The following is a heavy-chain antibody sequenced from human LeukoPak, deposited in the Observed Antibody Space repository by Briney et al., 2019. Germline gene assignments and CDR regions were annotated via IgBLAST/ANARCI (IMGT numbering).Heavy chain of an antibody. D-gene: IGHD6-6*01. Sequence: LPGGSLRLSCAASGFTFSNAWMSWVRQAPGKGLEWVAYISSSGSTIYYADSVKGRFTISRDNAKNSLYLQMNSLRAEDTAVYYCARLAARNFDYWGQGTLVTVSS. CDR1: GFTFSNAW. CDR3: ARLAARNFDY. V-gene: IGHV3-48*04. CDR2: ISSSGSTI. J-gene: IGHJ4*02.